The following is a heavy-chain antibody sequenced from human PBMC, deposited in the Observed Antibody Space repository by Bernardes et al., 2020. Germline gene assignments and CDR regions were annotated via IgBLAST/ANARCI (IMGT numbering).Heavy chain of an antibody. V-gene: IGHV1-2*02. CDR1: GYTFTGYY. J-gene: IGHJ6*02. Sequence: VKVSCKASGYTFTGYYMHWVRQAPGQGLEWMGWINPNSGGTNYAQKFQGRVTMTRDTSISTAYMELSRLRSDDTAVYYCARYDNWNPHTLLWFGDHAGGMDVWGQGTMVTVSS. CDR3: ARYDNWNPHTLLWFGDHAGGMDV. D-gene: IGHD3-10*01. CDR2: INPNSGGT.